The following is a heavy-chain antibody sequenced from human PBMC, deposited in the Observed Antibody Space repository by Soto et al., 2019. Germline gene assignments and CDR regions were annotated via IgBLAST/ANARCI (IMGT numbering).Heavy chain of an antibody. D-gene: IGHD2-21*02. CDR2: IYWDDDK. CDR1: GFSLSTSGVG. Sequence: SGPTLVNPKQTLTLTCTFSGFSLSTSGVGVGWIRQPPGKALEWLALIYWDDDKRYSPSLKSRLTITKDPSKNQVVLTMTNIDPVDTATYYCSLTVLEDKGDLQTYFDSWGQGTLVTVS. J-gene: IGHJ4*02. V-gene: IGHV2-5*02. CDR3: SLTVLEDKGDLQTYFDS.